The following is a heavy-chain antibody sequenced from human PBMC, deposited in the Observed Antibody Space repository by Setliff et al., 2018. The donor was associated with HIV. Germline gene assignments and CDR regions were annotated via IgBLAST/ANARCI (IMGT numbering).Heavy chain of an antibody. J-gene: IGHJ4*02. CDR3: ARGGLGVVGAIDY. CDR2: IIHSSGT. CDR1: GGSFSGYY. D-gene: IGHD2-15*01. Sequence: PSETLSLTCAVYGGSFSGYYWTWIRQPPGRGLEWVGEIIHSSGTNYNRTLKSRVTISVDTSKNQFSLNLSSVTSADTAVYYCARGGLGVVGAIDYWCQGTLVTVSS. V-gene: IGHV4-34*01.